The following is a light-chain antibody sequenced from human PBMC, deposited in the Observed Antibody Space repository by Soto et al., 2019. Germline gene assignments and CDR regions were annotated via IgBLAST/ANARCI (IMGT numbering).Light chain of an antibody. Sequence: DIPMTQSPSTLSASVGDRVTITCRASQSISSWLAWYQQKAGKAPKLLIYKASNLEIGVPSRFSGSGSGTEFTLTISSLQPDDFATYYCQQYNTYWTFGQGTKVEIK. CDR2: KAS. CDR3: QQYNTYWT. J-gene: IGKJ1*01. V-gene: IGKV1-5*03. CDR1: QSISSW.